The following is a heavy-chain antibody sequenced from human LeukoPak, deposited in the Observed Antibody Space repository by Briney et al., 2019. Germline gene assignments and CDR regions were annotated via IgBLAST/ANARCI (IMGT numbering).Heavy chain of an antibody. Sequence: ASVKVSCKASGYTFTSYDINWVRQATGQGLEWMGWMNPNSGNTGYAQKFQGRVTMTRNTSISTAYMELSSLRSEDTAVYYRARVSSMVRGVIYYYYYMDVWGKGTTVTVSS. CDR1: GYTFTSYD. V-gene: IGHV1-8*01. D-gene: IGHD3-10*01. CDR2: MNPNSGNT. CDR3: ARVSSMVRGVIYYYYYMDV. J-gene: IGHJ6*03.